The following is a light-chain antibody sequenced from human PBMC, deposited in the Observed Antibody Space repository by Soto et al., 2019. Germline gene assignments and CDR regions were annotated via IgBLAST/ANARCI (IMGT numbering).Light chain of an antibody. CDR2: GAS. J-gene: IGKJ1*01. V-gene: IGKV3-15*01. CDR3: PVYDYWLWR. Sequence: EIMMSLSPSTVSVSQMVIASFPFRASQKISGTLAWYQQKTGQAPRLPIHGASTRATGFPARFSGRGSGTDFNLTISSLQSEDFAVYCCPVYDYWLWRFGQGGNVDIK. CDR1: QKISGT.